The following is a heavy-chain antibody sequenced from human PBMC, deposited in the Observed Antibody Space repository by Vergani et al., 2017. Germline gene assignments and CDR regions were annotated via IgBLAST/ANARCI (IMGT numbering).Heavy chain of an antibody. V-gene: IGHV3-23*01. CDR1: GFTFNSYA. D-gene: IGHD2-2*01. CDR2: INNNGGRT. J-gene: IGHJ3*01. Sequence: QLLESGGGLIQPGGSLRLSCAASGFTFNSYAMTWVRQAPGKGLEWVSGINNNGGRTYYADSVTGRFTISRDNSKNTLYLQMTDLRAEDTATYYCAKVCGSTSCPYGGGAFDVWGHGTMVTVSS. CDR3: AKVCGSTSCPYGGGAFDV.